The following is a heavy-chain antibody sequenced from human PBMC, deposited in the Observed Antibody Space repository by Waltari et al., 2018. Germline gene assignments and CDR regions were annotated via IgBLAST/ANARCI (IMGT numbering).Heavy chain of an antibody. D-gene: IGHD5-18*01. CDR3: ARITAMADYYYYYYMDV. J-gene: IGHJ6*03. Sequence: QVQLQESGPGLVKPSETLSLTCTVSGGSISSYYWSWIRQPPGKGLEWIGYIYYSGSTNENPSLKSRVTISVDTSKNQFSLKLSSVTAADTAVYYCARITAMADYYYYYYMDVWGKGTTVTVSS. V-gene: IGHV4-59*01. CDR1: GGSISSYY. CDR2: IYYSGST.